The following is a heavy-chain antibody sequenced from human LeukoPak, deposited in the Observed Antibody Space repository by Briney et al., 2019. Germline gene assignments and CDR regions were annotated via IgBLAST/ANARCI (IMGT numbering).Heavy chain of an antibody. CDR3: ARDFHRYYYDSSGYNAFDI. Sequence: GGSLRLSCAASGFTFDDYGMSWVRQAPGKGLEWVSGISWNGGSTVYADSVRGRFTISRDNAKNSPYLQTNSLRAEDTAVYYCARDFHRYYYDSSGYNAFDIWGQGTMVTVSS. V-gene: IGHV3-20*04. J-gene: IGHJ3*02. CDR1: GFTFDDYG. D-gene: IGHD3-22*01. CDR2: ISWNGGST.